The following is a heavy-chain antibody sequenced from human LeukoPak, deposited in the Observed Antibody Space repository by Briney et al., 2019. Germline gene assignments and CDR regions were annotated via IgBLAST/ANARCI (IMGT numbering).Heavy chain of an antibody. Sequence: GGSLRLSCAASGFTFSSYEMNWVRQAPGKGLEWVSYISSSGSSIYYADSMKGRFTISRDNAENSLYLQMNSLGAEDTAVYYCASVGYNYGFGFGYWGQGTLVTVSS. J-gene: IGHJ4*02. CDR3: ASVGYNYGFGFGY. D-gene: IGHD5-18*01. V-gene: IGHV3-48*03. CDR1: GFTFSSYE. CDR2: ISSSGSSI.